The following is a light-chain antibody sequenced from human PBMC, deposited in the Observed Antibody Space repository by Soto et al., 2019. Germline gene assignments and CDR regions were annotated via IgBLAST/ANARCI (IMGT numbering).Light chain of an antibody. CDR1: SSNIGSEY. CDR3: AAWEDSVTGV. CDR2: NNN. V-gene: IGLV1-47*01. Sequence: QSVLTQPPSASGTPGQTVTISCSGSSSNIGSEYVYWYQQFPGTAPRLLIYNNNRRPSGVPDRFSGSKSGTSASLAISGLRSDDEAEYYGAAWEDSVTGVFGGGTKLTVL. J-gene: IGLJ3*02.